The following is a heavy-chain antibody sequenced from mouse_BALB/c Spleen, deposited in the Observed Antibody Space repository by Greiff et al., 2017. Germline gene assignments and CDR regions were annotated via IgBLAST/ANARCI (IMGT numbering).Heavy chain of an antibody. CDR2: IWSGGST. Sequence: SGPGLVQPSQSLSITCTVSVFSLTSYGVHWVRQSPGKGLEWLGVIWSGGSTDYNAAFISRLSISKDNSKSQVFFKMNSLQANDTAIYYCASYDGYRGYFDVWGAGTTVTVSS. CDR1: VFSLTSYG. J-gene: IGHJ1*01. V-gene: IGHV2-2*02. D-gene: IGHD2-3*01. CDR3: ASYDGYRGYFDV.